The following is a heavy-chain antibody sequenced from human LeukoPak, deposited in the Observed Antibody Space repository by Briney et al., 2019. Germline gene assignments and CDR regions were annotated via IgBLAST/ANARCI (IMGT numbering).Heavy chain of an antibody. Sequence: PGGSLRLSCVAYGTTFDGYSMDWVRQAPGKGLEWVSYISSGSNTRLYAESVKGRFTISRDNSNDSLFLQMNSLRAEDSAVYYCARERYLPSGGYYYMDVWGKGTTVTVSS. CDR2: ISSGSNTR. V-gene: IGHV3-48*04. J-gene: IGHJ6*03. CDR3: ARERYLPSGGYYYMDV. D-gene: IGHD5-12*01. CDR1: GTTFDGYS.